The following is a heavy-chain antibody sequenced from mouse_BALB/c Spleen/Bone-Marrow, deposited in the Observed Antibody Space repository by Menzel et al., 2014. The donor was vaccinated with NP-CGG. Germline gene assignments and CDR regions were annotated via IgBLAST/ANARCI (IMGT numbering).Heavy chain of an antibody. J-gene: IGHJ4*01. D-gene: IGHD2-10*02. CDR2: IYPGTGSP. CDR3: AREYPRAMDY. Sequence: QVQLKQSGAELVRPGASVKLSCKTSGYIFTSYWIHWVKQRSGQXXEWIARIYPGTGSPYYNEKFRGKATLTADKSSSTAYMQLSSLKSEDSGVYVCAREYPRAMDYWGQGTSVTVSS. CDR1: GYIFTSYW. V-gene: IGHV1-76*01.